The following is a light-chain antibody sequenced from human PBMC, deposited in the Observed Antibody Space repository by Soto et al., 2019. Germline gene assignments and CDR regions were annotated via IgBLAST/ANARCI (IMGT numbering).Light chain of an antibody. CDR1: QSISTW. J-gene: IGKJ4*01. Sequence: DIQMTQSPSTLSASVGERVTIICRASQSISTWVAWYQQKPGKAPKLLIYDASSLQSGVPSRFSGSGSGTEFTLSISSLQPDDFAVYYCQQHANWPLTFGGGTKVEIK. CDR2: DAS. CDR3: QQHANWPLT. V-gene: IGKV1-5*02.